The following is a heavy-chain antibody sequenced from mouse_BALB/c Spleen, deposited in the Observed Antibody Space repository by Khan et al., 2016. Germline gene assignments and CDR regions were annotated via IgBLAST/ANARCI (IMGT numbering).Heavy chain of an antibody. V-gene: IGHV3-6*02. CDR3: AGDGGSFDY. Sequence: EVQLQESGPGLVKPSQSLSLTCSVTGYSITSGYFRNCIRQFPGNIQEWMVNISYDGSNNYNPSLKNRISINRDTSKNQFFLKLNTLTTGAAATENCAGDGGSFDYWGQGTTLTVSS. D-gene: IGHD1-1*02. CDR1: GYSITSGYF. J-gene: IGHJ2*01. CDR2: ISYDGSN.